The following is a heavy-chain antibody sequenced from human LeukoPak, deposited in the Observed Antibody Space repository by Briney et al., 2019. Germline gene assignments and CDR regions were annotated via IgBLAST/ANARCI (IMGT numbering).Heavy chain of an antibody. V-gene: IGHV3-7*01. D-gene: IGHD2-21*02. CDR3: ARDRFCGGDCGIMGFDP. J-gene: IGHJ5*02. Sequence: PGGSLRLSCAASGFTFSNYLMSWVRQAPGKGLEWVANIKQDGGEKYYVDSVKGRFTISRDNAKNSPYLQMNSLRAEDTAVYYCARDRFCGGDCGIMGFDPWGQGTLVTVSS. CDR1: GFTFSNYL. CDR2: IKQDGGEK.